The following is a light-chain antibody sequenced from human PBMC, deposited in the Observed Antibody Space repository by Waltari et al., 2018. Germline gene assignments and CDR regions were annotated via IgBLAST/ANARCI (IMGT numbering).Light chain of an antibody. Sequence: QSALTQPPSASGTPGQRVTISCSGSSSNIGSNTVNWYQQLPGTAPKLLIYSNNRRPSGGPDRFSGSKSGTSASLAISGLQSEDEADYYCAAWDDSLNGQVVFGGGTKLTVL. CDR3: AAWDDSLNGQVV. CDR1: SSNIGSNT. CDR2: SNN. V-gene: IGLV1-44*01. J-gene: IGLJ2*01.